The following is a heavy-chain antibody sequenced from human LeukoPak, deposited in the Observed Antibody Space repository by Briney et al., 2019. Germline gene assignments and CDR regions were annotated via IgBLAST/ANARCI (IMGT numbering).Heavy chain of an antibody. D-gene: IGHD3-3*01. CDR2: IYYSGYT. V-gene: IGHV4-39*07. J-gene: IGHJ5*02. CDR3: ARYNYDFWSGYSKWFDP. CDR1: GGSISSSNYY. Sequence: SETLSLTCTVSGGSISSSNYYWGWIRQPPGKGLEWIGSIYYSGYTYYNSSVESRVTISVDTSKNQFSLKLSSVTAADTAVYYCARYNYDFWSGYSKWFDPWGQGTLVTVSS.